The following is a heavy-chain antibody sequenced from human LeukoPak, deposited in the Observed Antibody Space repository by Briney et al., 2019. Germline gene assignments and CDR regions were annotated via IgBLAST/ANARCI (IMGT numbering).Heavy chain of an antibody. D-gene: IGHD1-1*01. Sequence: GSLRLSCAASGFTVSRDYMSWVRQAPGKGLEWVSLIYSGGGTDYADSVKGRFTIFRDNSKNTMYLQMNSLRAEDTAVYYCVGRDDGVPNWGQGILVTVSS. V-gene: IGHV3-53*01. J-gene: IGHJ4*02. CDR1: GFTVSRDY. CDR3: VGRDDGVPN. CDR2: IYSGGGT.